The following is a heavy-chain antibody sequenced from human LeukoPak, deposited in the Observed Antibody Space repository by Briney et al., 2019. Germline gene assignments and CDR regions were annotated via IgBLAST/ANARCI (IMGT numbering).Heavy chain of an antibody. Sequence: ASVKVSCKASGYTFTSYGISWVRQAPGQGLEWMGWISAYNGNTNYAQKLQGRVTMTTDTSASTAYMELRSLRSDDTAVYYCARWGIAAAGNFRWFDPWGQGTLVTVSS. CDR2: ISAYNGNT. V-gene: IGHV1-18*01. J-gene: IGHJ5*02. D-gene: IGHD6-13*01. CDR3: ARWGIAAAGNFRWFDP. CDR1: GYTFTSYG.